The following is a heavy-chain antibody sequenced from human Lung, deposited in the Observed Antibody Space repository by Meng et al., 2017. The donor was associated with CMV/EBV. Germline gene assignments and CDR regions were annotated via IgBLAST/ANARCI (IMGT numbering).Heavy chain of an antibody. CDR3: ARRPSSYYDSSGYFFADY. CDR2: IYWDDYK. J-gene: IGHJ4*02. Sequence: SLSTIGGGVGWIRQPPGKALEWLALIYWDDYKRYSPSLKSRLTITKDTSKNQVVLTMTNMDPVDTATYYCARRPSSYYDSSGYFFADYWGQGTLVTVSS. CDR1: SLSTIGGG. D-gene: IGHD3-22*01. V-gene: IGHV2-5*02.